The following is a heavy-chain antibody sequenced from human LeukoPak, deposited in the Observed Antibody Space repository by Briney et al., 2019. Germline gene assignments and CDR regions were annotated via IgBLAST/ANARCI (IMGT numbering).Heavy chain of an antibody. J-gene: IGHJ6*03. D-gene: IGHD3-16*01. CDR3: ARGPKGGAMMFYYYMDV. V-gene: IGHV1-46*01. CDR2: INPSGGST. CDR1: GYTFTSYY. Sequence: ASVKVSCKASGYTFTSYYMHWVRQAPGQGLEWMGIINPSGGSTSYAQKFQGRVTMTRDMSTSTVYMELSSLRSEDTAVYYCARGPKGGAMMFYYYMDVWGKGTTVTVSS.